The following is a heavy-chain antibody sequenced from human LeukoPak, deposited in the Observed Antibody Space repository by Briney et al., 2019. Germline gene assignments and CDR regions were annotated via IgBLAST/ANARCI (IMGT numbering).Heavy chain of an antibody. CDR1: GYTFIGYY. CDR3: ARIDIVATSHFDY. Sequence: ASVKVSCKASGYTFIGYYMHWVRQAPGQGLEWMGWINPNSGGTNYAQKFQGRVTMTRDTSISTAYMELSRLRSDDTAVYYCARIDIVATSHFDYWGQGTLVTVSS. V-gene: IGHV1-2*02. J-gene: IGHJ4*02. CDR2: INPNSGGT. D-gene: IGHD5-12*01.